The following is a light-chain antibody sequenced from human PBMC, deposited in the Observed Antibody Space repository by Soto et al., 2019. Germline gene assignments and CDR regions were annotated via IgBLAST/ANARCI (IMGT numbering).Light chain of an antibody. CDR2: EVS. J-gene: IGLJ2*01. V-gene: IGLV2-14*01. Sequence: QSALTQPASVSGSPGQSITISCTGTSSDVGGYNYVSWYQQHPGKAPKLMIYEVSNRPSGVSNRFSGSKSGNTASLTISGLQAEDEADYYCSSYTSRSTVAFGGGTKLTVL. CDR1: SSDVGGYNY. CDR3: SSYTSRSTVA.